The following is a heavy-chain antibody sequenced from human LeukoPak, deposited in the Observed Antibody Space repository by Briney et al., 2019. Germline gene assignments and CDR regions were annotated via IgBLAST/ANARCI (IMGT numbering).Heavy chain of an antibody. V-gene: IGHV4-39*01. Sequence: SETLSLTCAVSGGSISSNSYYWGWIRQPPGKGLEWIGSIYYSGSTYYNPSLKSRVTISVDTSKNQFSLKLSSVTAADTAVYYCARTRYYYNSRSYGAPYYFDYWGQGTLVTVSP. CDR3: ARTRYYYNSRSYGAPYYFDY. D-gene: IGHD3-10*01. CDR1: GGSISSNSYY. J-gene: IGHJ4*02. CDR2: IYYSGST.